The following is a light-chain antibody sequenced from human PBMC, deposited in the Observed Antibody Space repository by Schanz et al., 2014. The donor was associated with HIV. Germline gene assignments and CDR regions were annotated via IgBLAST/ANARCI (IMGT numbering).Light chain of an antibody. V-gene: IGKV3-20*01. CDR3: QQYGSLPWT. J-gene: IGKJ1*01. CDR1: QTVSNN. CDR2: GAS. Sequence: EIVMTQSPGTLSVSPGERATLSCRASQTVSNNLAWYQQKPGQAPRLLIYGASTRVTGIPARFSGSGSGTDFTLTISRVEPEDYAVYYCQQYGSLPWTFGQGTKVEVK.